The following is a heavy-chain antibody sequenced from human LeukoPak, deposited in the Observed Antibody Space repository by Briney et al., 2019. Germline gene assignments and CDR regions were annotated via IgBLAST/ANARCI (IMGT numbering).Heavy chain of an antibody. Sequence: GGSLRLSCAASGFTFSSYDMHWVRQATGKGLEWVSAIGTAGDTYYPGSVKGRFAISRENAKNSLYLQMNSLRAGDTAVYYCASSVLSSTNLWVHFDYWGQGTLVTVSS. D-gene: IGHD6-13*01. CDR2: IGTAGDT. CDR1: GFTFSSYD. V-gene: IGHV3-13*01. J-gene: IGHJ4*02. CDR3: ASSVLSSTNLWVHFDY.